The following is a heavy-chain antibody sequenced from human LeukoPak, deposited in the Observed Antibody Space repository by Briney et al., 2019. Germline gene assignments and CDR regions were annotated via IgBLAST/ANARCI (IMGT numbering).Heavy chain of an antibody. CDR2: IYYSGST. D-gene: IGHD3-3*01. V-gene: IGHV4-39*01. Sequence: SETLSLTCTVSGGSISSSSYYWGWIRQPPGKGLEWIGSIYYSGSTFYNPSLKSRVTISVDTSKNQFSLKLSSVTAADTAVYYCARRYHYGFLDPWGQGTLVTVSS. CDR1: GGSISSSSYY. CDR3: ARRYHYGFLDP. J-gene: IGHJ5*02.